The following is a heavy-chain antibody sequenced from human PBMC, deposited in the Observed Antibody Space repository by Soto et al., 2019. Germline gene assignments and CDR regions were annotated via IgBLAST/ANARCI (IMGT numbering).Heavy chain of an antibody. CDR2: ISCTGRT. CDR1: GDSVTSGSYY. CDR3: AREWGLLPYYVMNV. Sequence: TSETLSLTCIVSGDSVTSGSYYWTWLRQPPGKGLEWIGYISCTGRTKYNPSLQSRVTISVDTSKNDFSLNLSSVTAADTAVYFCAREWGLLPYYVMNVWGHGTAVTVSS. J-gene: IGHJ6*02. D-gene: IGHD7-27*01. V-gene: IGHV4-61*03.